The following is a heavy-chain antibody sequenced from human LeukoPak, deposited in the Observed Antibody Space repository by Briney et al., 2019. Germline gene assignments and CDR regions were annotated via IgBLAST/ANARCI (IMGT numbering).Heavy chain of an antibody. D-gene: IGHD6-13*01. CDR1: GFTFSSYA. V-gene: IGHV3-23*01. Sequence: PGGSLRLSCAASGFTFSSYAMSWVRQAPGKGLEWVSAISGSGGSTYYADSVKGRFTISRDNSKNTLYLQMNSLRAEDTAVYYCAKSGSAADIYYYGMDVWGQGTTVTVSS. J-gene: IGHJ6*02. CDR2: ISGSGGST. CDR3: AKSGSAADIYYYGMDV.